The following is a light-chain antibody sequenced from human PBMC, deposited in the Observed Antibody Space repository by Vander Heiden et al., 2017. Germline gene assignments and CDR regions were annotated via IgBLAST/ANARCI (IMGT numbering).Light chain of an antibody. CDR3: HQYGSSPFT. V-gene: IGKV3-20*01. Sequence: ELVLTQSPGTLSLSPGERATRPCRASQSVSSSYLAWYQQKPGQTPGLLIYGASSRATCIPDRFSGSGSGADFTLTISSLEPEDFAVYYCHQYGSSPFTFGPGTTVDIK. J-gene: IGKJ3*01. CDR2: GAS. CDR1: QSVSSSY.